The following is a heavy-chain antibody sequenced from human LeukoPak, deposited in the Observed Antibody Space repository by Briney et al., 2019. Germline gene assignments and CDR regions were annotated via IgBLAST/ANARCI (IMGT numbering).Heavy chain of an antibody. J-gene: IGHJ6*02. CDR2: FDTEDGGT. CDR3: ATIWWERPSHGYYGMDV. CDR1: GYTLTELS. V-gene: IGHV1-24*01. D-gene: IGHD1-26*01. Sequence: AAVKVSCKVSGYTLTELSMHRVRHAPGKGLEWMGGFDTEDGGTIYEQKFQGRVTMTEDTSTDTAYMELSSLRSEDTAVYYCATIWWERPSHGYYGMDVWGQGTTVTVSS.